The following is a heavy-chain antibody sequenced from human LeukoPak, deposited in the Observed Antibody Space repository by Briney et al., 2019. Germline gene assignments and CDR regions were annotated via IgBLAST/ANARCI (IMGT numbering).Heavy chain of an antibody. CDR1: GYTFTGYA. CDR2: INTGSGNT. V-gene: IGHV1-3*04. CDR3: ARGYSGCFHY. D-gene: IGHD1-26*01. Sequence: ALVKVSCKASGYTFTGYALHWVRQAPGQGLEWMGWINTGSGNTKYSQRLQGRVTITMDTSASTVYMEMNDLGSEDTAVYYCARGYSGCFHYWGQGALVTVSS. J-gene: IGHJ4*02.